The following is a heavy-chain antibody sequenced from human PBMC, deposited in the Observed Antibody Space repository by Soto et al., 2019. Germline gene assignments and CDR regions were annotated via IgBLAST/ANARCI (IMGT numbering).Heavy chain of an antibody. D-gene: IGHD3-22*01. J-gene: IGHJ4*02. CDR3: ARDPHHDTPPRLDY. Sequence: SVKVSCKASGGTFSSYTISWVRHAPGQGLEWMGRIIPILGIANYAQKFQGRVTITADKSTSTAYMELSSLRSEDTAVYYCARDPHHDTPPRLDYWGQGTLVTVSS. CDR2: IIPILGIA. CDR1: GGTFSSYT. V-gene: IGHV1-69*04.